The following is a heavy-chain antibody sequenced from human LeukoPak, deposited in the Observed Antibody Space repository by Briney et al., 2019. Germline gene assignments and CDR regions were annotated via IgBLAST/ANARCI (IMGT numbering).Heavy chain of an antibody. D-gene: IGHD3-22*01. CDR1: GYTFTGYY. CDR2: INPNSGGT. J-gene: IGHJ4*02. Sequence: GASVKVSCKASGYTFTGYYMHWVRQAPGQGLEWMGWINPNSGGTNYAQKFQGRVTMPRDTSISTAYMELSRLRSDDTAVYYCAREKYYDSSGYCDYWGQGTLVTVSS. V-gene: IGHV1-2*02. CDR3: AREKYYDSSGYCDY.